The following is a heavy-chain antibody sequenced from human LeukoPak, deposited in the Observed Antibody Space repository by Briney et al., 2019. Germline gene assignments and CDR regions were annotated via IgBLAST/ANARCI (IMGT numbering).Heavy chain of an antibody. D-gene: IGHD2-8*02. V-gene: IGHV3-23*01. CDR1: GYTFSSFA. Sequence: GGSLRLSCAASGYTFSSFAMTWVRQAPGKGLEWVSSFDDNGPNTYYADSVKGRWTISRDNSRNTLYLEMNSLRPEDTAIYYCAKPRTTGLGWAQFDYWGQGSLVTVSS. CDR2: FDDNGPNT. J-gene: IGHJ4*02. CDR3: AKPRTTGLGWAQFDY.